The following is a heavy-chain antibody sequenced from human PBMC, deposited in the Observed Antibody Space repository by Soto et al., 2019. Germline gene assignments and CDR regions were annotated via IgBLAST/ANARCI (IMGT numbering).Heavy chain of an antibody. CDR2: ISYDGSNK. CDR1: GFTFSGYA. Sequence: QVQLVESGGGVVQPGRSLRLSCAASGFTFSGYAMHWVRQAPGKGLEWVAVISYDGSNKYYADSVKGRFTISRDNSKNTLYLQMNSLRAEDTAVYYCASGRPAMVNYYYYGMDVWGQGTTVTVSS. CDR3: ASGRPAMVNYYYYGMDV. D-gene: IGHD5-18*01. V-gene: IGHV3-30-3*01. J-gene: IGHJ6*02.